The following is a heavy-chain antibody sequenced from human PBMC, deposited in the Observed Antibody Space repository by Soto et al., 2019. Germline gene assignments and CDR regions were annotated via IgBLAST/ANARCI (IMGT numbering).Heavy chain of an antibody. CDR2: ISYDGGNE. Sequence: SGGSLRLSCAGSGVTFSSYGIHWVRQAPGKGLEWVALISYDGGNEKYTESVKDRFTISRDDSHNVAYLQMSSLRTEDTAMYYCAKDRYSGTYPNEFDYWGQGSLVTVSS. CDR1: GVTFSSYG. CDR3: AKDRYSGTYPNEFDY. D-gene: IGHD1-26*01. J-gene: IGHJ4*02. V-gene: IGHV3-30*18.